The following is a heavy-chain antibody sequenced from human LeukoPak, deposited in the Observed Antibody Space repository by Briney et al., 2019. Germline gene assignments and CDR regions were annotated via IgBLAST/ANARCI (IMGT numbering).Heavy chain of an antibody. Sequence: GGSLRLSCAASGFTFDDYGMSWVRQAPGKGLEWVSGFNWNGGSTGYADSVKGRFTISRDNAKNSLYLQMNSLRAEDTALYHCARDLALGWFDPWGQGTLVTVSS. CDR2: FNWNGGST. CDR1: GFTFDDYG. D-gene: IGHD1-26*01. V-gene: IGHV3-20*01. CDR3: ARDLALGWFDP. J-gene: IGHJ5*02.